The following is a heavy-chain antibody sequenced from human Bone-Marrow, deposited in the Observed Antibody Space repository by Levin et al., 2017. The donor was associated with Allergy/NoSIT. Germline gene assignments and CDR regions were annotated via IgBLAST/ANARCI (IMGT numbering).Heavy chain of an antibody. Sequence: GESLKISCAASGFTFSKFRMSWVRQAPGKGLEWVANIKEDGSEKYYVDSVKGRFTISRDNAKNSLYLQMNSLRAEDTAVYYCARARAGYYFDYWGQGTLVTVSS. CDR2: IKEDGSEK. D-gene: IGHD5-24*01. CDR1: GFTFSKFR. CDR3: ARARAGYYFDY. J-gene: IGHJ4*02. V-gene: IGHV3-7*01.